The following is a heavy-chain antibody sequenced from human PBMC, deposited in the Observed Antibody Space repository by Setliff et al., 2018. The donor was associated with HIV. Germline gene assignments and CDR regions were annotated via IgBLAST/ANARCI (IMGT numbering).Heavy chain of an antibody. CDR3: ARGQIGYGDYDLNWFDP. V-gene: IGHV3-21*01. J-gene: IGHJ5*02. Sequence: GESLKISCAISGFTFSSYTMHWVRQAPGKGLEWVSSISSSYNSIYYTDSVKGRFTISSDNAKNSLYLQMNSLRLEDTAVYYCARGQIGYGDYDLNWFDPWGQGTLVTVSS. D-gene: IGHD4-17*01. CDR1: GFTFSSYT. CDR2: ISSSYNSI.